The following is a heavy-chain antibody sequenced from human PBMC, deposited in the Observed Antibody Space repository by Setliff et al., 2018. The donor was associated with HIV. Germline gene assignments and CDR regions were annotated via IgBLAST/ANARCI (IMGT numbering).Heavy chain of an antibody. Sequence: GGSLRLSCAASQFLFSSHWMHWVRQAPGKGLVWVARIDFDGSTTRYADSVRARFTISRDNDKNTLYLQMNSLRVEDTAVYYCAKDHLVVVPADNDWFDPWGQGTLVTVSS. V-gene: IGHV3-74*01. CDR1: QFLFSSHW. J-gene: IGHJ5*02. CDR2: IDFDGSTT. D-gene: IGHD2-2*01. CDR3: AKDHLVVVPADNDWFDP.